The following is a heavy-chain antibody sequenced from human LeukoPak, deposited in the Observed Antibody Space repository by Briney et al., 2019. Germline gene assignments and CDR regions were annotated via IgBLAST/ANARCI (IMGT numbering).Heavy chain of an antibody. CDR3: TTAYITMIVVGDV. V-gene: IGHV3-15*01. J-gene: IGHJ6*02. D-gene: IGHD3-22*01. Sequence: PGGSLRLSCAASGFTFNNAWMSWVRQAPGKGLEWVGRIKSKTDGGTTDYAAPVKGRFTISRDDSKNTLYLQMNSLKTEDTAVYYCTTAYITMIVVGDVWGQGTTVTVSS. CDR2: IKSKTDGGTT. CDR1: GFTFNNAW.